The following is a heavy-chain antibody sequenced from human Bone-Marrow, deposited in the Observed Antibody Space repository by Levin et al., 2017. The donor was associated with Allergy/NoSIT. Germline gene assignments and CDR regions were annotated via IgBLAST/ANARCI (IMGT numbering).Heavy chain of an antibody. CDR1: GFTFNRYW. D-gene: IGHD4-17*01. CDR2: TNEDGSIK. Sequence: GGSLRLSCAASGFTFNRYWMHWVRQGPGKGLEWVSRTNEDGSIKTYADSVKDRFTISRDNVENTLYLQMNSLRAEDTAIYYCARDLYGADDYWGQGTLVTVSS. V-gene: IGHV3-74*01. CDR3: ARDLYGADDY. J-gene: IGHJ4*02.